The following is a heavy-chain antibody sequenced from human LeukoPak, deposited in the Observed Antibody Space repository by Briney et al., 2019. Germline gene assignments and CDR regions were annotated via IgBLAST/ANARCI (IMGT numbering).Heavy chain of an antibody. D-gene: IGHD6-19*01. CDR3: ARDTRQQWAFDY. CDR1: GGSISSSGYY. CDR2: IYYSGST. V-gene: IGHV4-31*03. Sequence: SQTLSLTCTVSGGSISSSGYYWSWIRQHPGKGLEWIGYIYYSGSTDYNPSLKSRVTISVDTSKNQFSLKLSSVTAADMAVYYCARDTRQQWAFDYWGQGTLVTVSS. J-gene: IGHJ4*02.